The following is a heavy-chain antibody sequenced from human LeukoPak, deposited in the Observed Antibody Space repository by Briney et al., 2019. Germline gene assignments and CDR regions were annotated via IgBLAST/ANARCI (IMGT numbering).Heavy chain of an antibody. CDR2: VIPIFGTA. CDR3: ARENSWFGELLQKNWFDP. CDR1: GGTFSSYA. D-gene: IGHD3-10*01. J-gene: IGHJ5*02. Sequence: SVKVSCKGSGGTFSSYAISWVRQAPGQGLEWMGGVIPIFGTANYAQKFQGRVTITADESTSTAYMELSSLRSEDTAVYYCARENSWFGELLQKNWFDPWGQGTLVTVSS. V-gene: IGHV1-69*13.